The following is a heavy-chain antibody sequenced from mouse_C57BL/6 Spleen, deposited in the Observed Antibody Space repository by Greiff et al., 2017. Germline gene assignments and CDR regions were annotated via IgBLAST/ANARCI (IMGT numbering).Heavy chain of an antibody. CDR3: ARAELHDY. V-gene: IGHV1-76*01. D-gene: IGHD2-1*01. Sequence: VQLQQSGAELVRPGASVKLSCKASGYTFTDYYINWVKQRPGQGLEWIARIYPGSGNTYYNEKFKGKATLTAEKSSSTAYMQLSSLTSEDSAVYFCARAELHDYWGQGTTLTVSS. J-gene: IGHJ2*01. CDR1: GYTFTDYY. CDR2: IYPGSGNT.